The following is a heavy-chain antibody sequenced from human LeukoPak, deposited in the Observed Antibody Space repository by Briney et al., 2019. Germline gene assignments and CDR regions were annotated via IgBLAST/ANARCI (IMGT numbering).Heavy chain of an antibody. V-gene: IGHV4-39*07. Sequence: PSETLSLTCTVSGGSISSSSYYWGWIRQPPGKGLEWIGSIYYSGSTYYNPSLKSRVTMSVDTSKNQFSLKLSSVTAADTAVYYCARGLYYDSSGYYYGGSIGGSYFDYWGQGTLVTVSS. D-gene: IGHD3-22*01. J-gene: IGHJ4*02. CDR3: ARGLYYDSSGYYYGGSIGGSYFDY. CDR2: IYYSGST. CDR1: GGSISSSSYY.